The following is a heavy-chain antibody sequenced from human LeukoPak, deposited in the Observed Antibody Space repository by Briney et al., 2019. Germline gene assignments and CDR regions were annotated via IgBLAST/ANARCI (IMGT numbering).Heavy chain of an antibody. CDR2: IRYDGSNK. D-gene: IGHD2-2*01. V-gene: IGHV3-30*02. CDR1: GFTFSSYG. CDR3: AKGLYCSSTSCSDAFDI. Sequence: SGGSLRLSCAASGFTFSSYGMHWVRQAPGKGLEWVAFIRYDGSNKYYADSVKGRFTISRDNSKNTLYLQMNSLRAEDTAVYYCAKGLYCSSTSCSDAFDIWGQGTMVTVSS. J-gene: IGHJ3*02.